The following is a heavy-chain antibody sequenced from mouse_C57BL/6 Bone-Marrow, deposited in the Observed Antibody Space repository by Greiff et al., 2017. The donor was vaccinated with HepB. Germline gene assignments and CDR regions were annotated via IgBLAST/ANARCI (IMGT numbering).Heavy chain of an antibody. CDR2: IDPETGGT. D-gene: IGHD1-1*01. V-gene: IGHV1-15*01. CDR1: GYTFTDYE. CDR3: TRTDGSGDY. J-gene: IGHJ2*01. Sequence: VQLQQSGAELVRPGASVTLSCKASGYTFTDYEMHWVKQTPVHGLEWIGAIDPETGGTAYNQKFKGKAILTADTSSSTAYMELRSLTSEDSAVYYCTRTDGSGDYWGQGTTLTVSS.